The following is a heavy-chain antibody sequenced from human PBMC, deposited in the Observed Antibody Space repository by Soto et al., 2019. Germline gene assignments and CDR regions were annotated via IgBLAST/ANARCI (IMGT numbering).Heavy chain of an antibody. Sequence: PGGSLSLSCAASGFPFSSYAMSWVRQAPGKGLEWVSAISGSGGSTYYADSVKGRFTISRDNSKNTLYLQMNSLRAEDTAGYYCAKENWHYVGHAWAGWGHLTLV. J-gene: IGHJ4*01. CDR1: GFPFSSYA. D-gene: IGHD1-7*01. V-gene: IGHV3-23*01. CDR3: AKENWHYVGHAWAG. CDR2: ISGSGGST.